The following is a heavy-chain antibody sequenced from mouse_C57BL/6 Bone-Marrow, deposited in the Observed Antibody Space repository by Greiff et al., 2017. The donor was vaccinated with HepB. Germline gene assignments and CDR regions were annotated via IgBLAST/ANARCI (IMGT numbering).Heavy chain of an antibody. V-gene: IGHV1-81*01. CDR3: ARKTGIDYGNYAVHWYFDV. J-gene: IGHJ1*03. CDR1: GYTFTSYG. Sequence: QVQLQQSGAELARPGASVKLSCKASGYTFTSYGISWVKQRTGQGLEWIGEIYPRSGNTYYNEKFKGKATLTADKSSSTAYMELRSLTSEDSAVYYCARKTGIDYGNYAVHWYFDVWGTGTTVTVSS. CDR2: IYPRSGNT. D-gene: IGHD2-1*01.